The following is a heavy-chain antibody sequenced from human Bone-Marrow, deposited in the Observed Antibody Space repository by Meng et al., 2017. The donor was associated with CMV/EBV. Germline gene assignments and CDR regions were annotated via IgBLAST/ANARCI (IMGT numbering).Heavy chain of an antibody. CDR3: ASITLWYTRFDY. CDR1: GGSFSGYY. CDR2: INHSGST. V-gene: IGHV4-34*01. J-gene: IGHJ4*02. D-gene: IGHD2-21*01. Sequence: SETLSLTCAVCGGSFSGYYWSWIRQPPGKGLEWIGEINHSGSTNYNPSLKSRVTISVDTSKSQFSLNLSSVTAADTAIYYCASITLWYTRFDYWGQGTLVTVSS.